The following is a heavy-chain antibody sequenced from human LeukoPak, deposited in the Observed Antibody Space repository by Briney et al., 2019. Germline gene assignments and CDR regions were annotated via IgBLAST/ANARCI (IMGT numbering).Heavy chain of an antibody. V-gene: IGHV1-18*01. CDR2: ISAYNGNT. CDR1: GYTFTSYG. D-gene: IGHD3-22*01. CDR3: ARVGRDSSGYYATSYFDY. Sequence: ASVKVSCKASGYTFTSYGISWVRQAPGLGLEWMGWISAYNGNTNYAQKLQGRVTMTTDTSTSTAYMELRSLRSDDTAVYYCARVGRDSSGYYATSYFDYWGQGTLVTVSS. J-gene: IGHJ4*02.